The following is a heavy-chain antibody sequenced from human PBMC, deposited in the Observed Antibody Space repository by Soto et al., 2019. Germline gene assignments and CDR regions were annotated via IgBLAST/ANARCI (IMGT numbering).Heavy chain of an antibody. CDR1: GGTFSSYA. J-gene: IGHJ5*02. V-gene: IGHV1-69*13. Sequence: VKVSCKASGGTFSSYAXXXXRQAPGQGLEWMGGIIPIFGTANYAQKFQGRVTITADKSTSTAYMELSSLRSEDTAVYYCARAPMGQHNLNWFDPWGXGTLVTVSS. D-gene: IGHD3-10*01. CDR2: IIPIFGTA. CDR3: ARAPMGQHNLNWFDP.